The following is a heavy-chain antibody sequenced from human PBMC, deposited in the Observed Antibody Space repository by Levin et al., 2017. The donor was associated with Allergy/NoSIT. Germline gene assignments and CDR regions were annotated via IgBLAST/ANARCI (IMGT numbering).Heavy chain of an antibody. Sequence: PGGSLRLSCKASGSTFTGYYMHWVRQAPGQGLEWMGWINPNSGGTNYAQKFQGRVTMTRDTSISTAYMELSRLRSDDTAVYYCARDRVPAAARRPLDYWGQGTLVTVSS. CDR3: ARDRVPAAARRPLDY. J-gene: IGHJ4*02. CDR2: INPNSGGT. D-gene: IGHD2-2*01. CDR1: GSTFTGYY. V-gene: IGHV1-2*02.